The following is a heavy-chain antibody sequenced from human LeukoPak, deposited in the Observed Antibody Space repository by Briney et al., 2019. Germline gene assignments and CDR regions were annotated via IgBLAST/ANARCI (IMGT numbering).Heavy chain of an antibody. CDR1: GYTFTSYG. CDR3: ARDLGGVGTAMVTDYYYYGMDV. Sequence: ASVKVSCKASGYTFTSYGISWVRQAPGQGLEWMGWISAYNGNTNYAQKFQGRVTMTTDTSTSTAYMELRSLRSDDTAVYYCARDLGGVGTAMVTDYYYYGMDVWGQGTTVTVSS. J-gene: IGHJ6*02. V-gene: IGHV1-18*01. CDR2: ISAYNGNT. D-gene: IGHD5-18*01.